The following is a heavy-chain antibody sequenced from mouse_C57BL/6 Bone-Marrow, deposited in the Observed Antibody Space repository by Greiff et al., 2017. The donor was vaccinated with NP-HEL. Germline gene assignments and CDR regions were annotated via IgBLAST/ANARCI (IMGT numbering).Heavy chain of an antibody. CDR2: INPSNGGT. CDR1: GYTFTSYW. Sequence: QVQLQQPGTELVKPGASVKLSCKASGYTFTSYWMHWVKQRPGQGLEWIGNINPSNGGTNYNEKFKSKATLAVVKSSSTAYMQLSSLTSEDSAVYYFAYDYDSYYYAMDYWGQGTSVTVSS. V-gene: IGHV1-53*01. CDR3: AYDYDSYYYAMDY. D-gene: IGHD2-4*01. J-gene: IGHJ4*01.